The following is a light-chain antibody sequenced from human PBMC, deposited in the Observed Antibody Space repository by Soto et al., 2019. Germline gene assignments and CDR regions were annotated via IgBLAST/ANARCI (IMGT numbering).Light chain of an antibody. J-gene: IGLJ1*01. CDR2: EVR. Sequence: QPVLTQPASVSGSPGQSITISCTGTSSDVGDYNYVSWYQHHPGKAPKVMIYEVRNRPSGVSNRFSGSKSGNTASLTISGLQAEDEADYYCSSFSSDTTLFVFGGGTKLTVL. CDR3: SSFSSDTTLFV. CDR1: SSDVGDYNY. V-gene: IGLV2-14*01.